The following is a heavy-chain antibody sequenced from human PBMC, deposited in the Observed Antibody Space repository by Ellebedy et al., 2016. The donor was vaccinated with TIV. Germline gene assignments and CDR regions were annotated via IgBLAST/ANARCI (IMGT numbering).Heavy chain of an antibody. Sequence: GGSLRLSXAASGFTFSSYWMQWVRQAPGKGLEWVANIKQDGSEIYYVDSVKGRFTISRDNAKNSLYLQMNSLRAEDTAVYYCARDKIVGATYFDYWGQGTLVTVSS. J-gene: IGHJ4*02. CDR2: IKQDGSEI. CDR1: GFTFSSYW. V-gene: IGHV3-7*01. CDR3: ARDKIVGATYFDY. D-gene: IGHD1-26*01.